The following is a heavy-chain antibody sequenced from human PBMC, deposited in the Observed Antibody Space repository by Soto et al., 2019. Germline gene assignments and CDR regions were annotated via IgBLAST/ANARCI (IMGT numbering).Heavy chain of an antibody. J-gene: IGHJ4*02. CDR3: VKGNLEGLDF. CDR1: GFTVNSNY. CDR2: IYSGGDI. Sequence: EMQLVESGGGLIQPGGSLRLSCGASGFTVNSNYMSWVRQAPGKGLEWVSLIYSGGDIYYADSVKGRFTISRDDSKNTVYLQLNSLRADDTAIYYCVKGNLEGLDFWGQGTLVSVSS. V-gene: IGHV3-53*01.